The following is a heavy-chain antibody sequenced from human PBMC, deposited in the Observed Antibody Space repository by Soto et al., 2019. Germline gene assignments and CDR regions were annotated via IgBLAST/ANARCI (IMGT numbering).Heavy chain of an antibody. J-gene: IGHJ6*02. Sequence: SVKVSCKASGFTFTSSAVQWVRQARGQRLEWIGWIVVGSGNTNYAQKFQERVTITRDMSTSTAYMELSSLRAEDAAVYYCARDVIKSPGINYYGMDVWGQGTTVTVSS. CDR2: IVVGSGNT. V-gene: IGHV1-58*01. CDR1: GFTFTSSA. CDR3: ARDVIKSPGINYYGMDV.